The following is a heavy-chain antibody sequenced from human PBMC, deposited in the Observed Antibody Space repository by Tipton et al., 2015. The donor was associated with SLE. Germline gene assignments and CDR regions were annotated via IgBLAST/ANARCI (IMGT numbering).Heavy chain of an antibody. V-gene: IGHV4-61*02. Sequence: LRLSCTVSGGSISSGSYYWSWIRQPAGKGLEWIGRIYTSGSTNYNPSLKSRVTISVNTSKNQFSLKLSSVTAADTAVYYCARDRGWELPLDYWGQGTLVTVSS. CDR3: ARDRGWELPLDY. J-gene: IGHJ4*02. CDR2: IYTSGST. D-gene: IGHD1-26*01. CDR1: GGSISSGSYY.